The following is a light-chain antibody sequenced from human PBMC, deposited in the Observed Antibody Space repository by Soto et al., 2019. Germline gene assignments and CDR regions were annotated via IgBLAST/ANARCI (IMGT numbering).Light chain of an antibody. CDR1: QSVTNN. Sequence: EIVMTQSPGTLSLSPGERATLSCRASQSVTNNQFAWFRQKPGQAPRLLIYGASTRATGIPARFSGSGSGTEFTLTISSLQSEDFAVYYCQQYNNWPQTFGQGTKVDIK. CDR3: QQYNNWPQT. CDR2: GAS. J-gene: IGKJ1*01. V-gene: IGKV3-15*01.